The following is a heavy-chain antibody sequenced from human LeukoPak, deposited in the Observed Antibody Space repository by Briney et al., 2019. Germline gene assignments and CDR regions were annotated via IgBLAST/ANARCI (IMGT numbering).Heavy chain of an antibody. J-gene: IGHJ4*02. CDR2: IYDSGST. D-gene: IGHD2-2*02. CDR3: ARVVGRYCSSTSCYIDY. CDR1: GGSLTTYY. V-gene: IGHV4-59*01. Sequence: KSSETLSLTCTVSGGSLTTYYWSWIRQPPGKGLEWIGYIYDSGSTNYNPSLKSRVTISEVTSKRQFSLKLRSVTAADTAVYYCARVVGRYCSSTSCYIDYWGQGTLVTVSS.